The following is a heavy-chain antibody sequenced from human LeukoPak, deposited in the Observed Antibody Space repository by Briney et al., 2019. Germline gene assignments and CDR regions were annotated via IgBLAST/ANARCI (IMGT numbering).Heavy chain of an antibody. CDR3: AHFKLTIFDS. D-gene: IGHD3-3*01. Sequence: SGPYAGEPTETLTLTCTFSGFSLSSTGAGVGWIRQPPGKALEWLALIYWDDDKRYSPSLKSKLSIIKDTSKNQVVLTMTNVDPVDTATYYCAHFKLTIFDSWGQGNLVTVPS. V-gene: IGHV2-5*02. J-gene: IGHJ4*02. CDR1: GFSLSSTGAG. CDR2: IYWDDDK.